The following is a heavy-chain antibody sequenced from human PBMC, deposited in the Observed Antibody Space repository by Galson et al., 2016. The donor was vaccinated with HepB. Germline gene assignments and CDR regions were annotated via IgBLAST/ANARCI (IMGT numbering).Heavy chain of an antibody. CDR3: GKHGGFDD. CDR1: GFSFSNSG. J-gene: IGHJ4*02. Sequence: SLRLSCAASGFSFSNSGMSWVRQAPGRGLEWVSGITRSGDATHYEDFVKGRFTISRDNSKNTLYLYMNNLTAGDTAIYYCGKHGGFDDWGQGALVTVSS. CDR2: ITRSGDAT. V-gene: IGHV3-23*01. D-gene: IGHD3-16*01.